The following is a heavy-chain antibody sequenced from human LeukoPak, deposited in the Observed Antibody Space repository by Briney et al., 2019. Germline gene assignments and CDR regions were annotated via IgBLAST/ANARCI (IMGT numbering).Heavy chain of an antibody. D-gene: IGHD2-15*01. J-gene: IGHJ4*02. CDR2: IRSGGST. Sequence: GGSLRLSCAASGFTVSSSYMTWVRQAPGKGLEWVPVIRSGGSTVYADSVKGRFTISRDNSKNTLYLQLNSLRAEDTAVYYCAKSVVVITFRFDDWGQGALVTVSS. CDR3: AKSVVVITFRFDD. CDR1: GFTVSSSY. V-gene: IGHV3-53*01.